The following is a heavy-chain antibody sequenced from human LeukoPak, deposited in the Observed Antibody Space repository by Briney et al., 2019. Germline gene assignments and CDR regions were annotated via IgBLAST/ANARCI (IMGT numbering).Heavy chain of an antibody. Sequence: WGSLRLSCASSGFTFSSYSMNWVRQAPGKGLEGVSSISSSSSYIYYADSVKGRFTISRDNAKNSLYLQMNSLRAEDTAVYYCARWSYYDILTGYPTLDYWGQGTLVTVSS. CDR2: ISSSSSYI. CDR1: GFTFSSYS. J-gene: IGHJ4*02. V-gene: IGHV3-21*01. CDR3: ARWSYYDILTGYPTLDY. D-gene: IGHD3-9*01.